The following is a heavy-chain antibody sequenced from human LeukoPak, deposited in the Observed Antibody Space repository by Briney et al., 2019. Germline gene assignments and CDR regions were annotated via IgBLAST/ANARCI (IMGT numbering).Heavy chain of an antibody. CDR1: GFTFSNYW. Sequence: PSGGSLRLSCAASGFTFSNYWMSWVRQAPGKGLEWVANIKQDGTQKFYVDSVKGRFTISRDNTKNSLYLQMNSLRAEDTAVYYCAELGTTMIGGVWGKGTTVTISS. J-gene: IGHJ6*04. CDR3: AELGTTMIGGV. CDR2: IKQDGTQK. D-gene: IGHD3-10*02. V-gene: IGHV3-7*01.